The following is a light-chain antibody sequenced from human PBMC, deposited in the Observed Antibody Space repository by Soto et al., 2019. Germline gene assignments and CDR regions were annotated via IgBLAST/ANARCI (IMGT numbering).Light chain of an antibody. V-gene: IGLV1-47*01. J-gene: IGLJ3*02. CDR2: RNN. CDR3: AAWDDSLSANWV. Sequence: QSVLTQPPSASGTPGQRVTISCSGSSSNIGSNYVYWYQQLPGTAPKLLIYRNNQRPSGFPDRFSGSKSGTSASLAISGLRSEDEADYYCAAWDDSLSANWVFGGGTKVTVL. CDR1: SSNIGSNY.